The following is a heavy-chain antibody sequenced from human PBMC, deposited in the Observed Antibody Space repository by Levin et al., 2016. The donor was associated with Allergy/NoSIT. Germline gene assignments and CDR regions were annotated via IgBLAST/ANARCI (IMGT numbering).Heavy chain of an antibody. CDR3: ARGTMTTVTTWYFDY. J-gene: IGHJ4*02. CDR1: GFTFSSYS. CDR2: ISSSSIYI. Sequence: GESLKISCAASGFTFSSYSMNWVRQAPGKGLEWVSSISSSSIYIYYADSVKGRFTISRDNAKNSLYLQMNSLRAEDTAVYYCARGTMTTVTTWYFDYWGQGTLVTVSS. V-gene: IGHV3-21*01. D-gene: IGHD4-17*01.